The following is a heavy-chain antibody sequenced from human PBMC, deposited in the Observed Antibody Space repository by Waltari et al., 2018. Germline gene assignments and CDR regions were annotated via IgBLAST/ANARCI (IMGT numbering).Heavy chain of an antibody. J-gene: IGHJ6*02. CDR1: GFSFSSHS. V-gene: IGHV3-48*01. CDR3: ARDGPEYYSGFYV. Sequence: EVKLVESGGGLVVPGGSLRLSCVGAGFSFSSHSVNWARQAPGKGLDWISYISVISATIYYADSVKGLVTVSRDNAESSVFLQITSLGAEDTAVYYCARDGPEYYSGFYVWGLGTTVIVS. CDR2: ISVISATI.